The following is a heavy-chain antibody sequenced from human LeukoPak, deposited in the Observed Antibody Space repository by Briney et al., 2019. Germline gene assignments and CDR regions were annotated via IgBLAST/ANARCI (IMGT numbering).Heavy chain of an antibody. Sequence: QPGGPLRLSCAASGFTVNSNYMCWLRQAPRKGLEWVSVIYWGGSSYYADSVKGLFTISRDNSTNTLYLQMNSLRAEDTAVYYCAREGIAAAGSRSGSIDYWGQGTLVTVSS. CDR3: AREGIAAAGSRSGSIDY. V-gene: IGHV3-53*01. J-gene: IGHJ4*02. CDR2: IYWGGSS. D-gene: IGHD6-13*01. CDR1: GFTVNSNY.